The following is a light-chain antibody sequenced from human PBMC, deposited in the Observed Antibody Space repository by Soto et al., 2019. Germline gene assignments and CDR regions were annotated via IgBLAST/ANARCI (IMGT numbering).Light chain of an antibody. CDR3: QQYNSYPWT. V-gene: IGKV1-5*03. CDR1: QSINSR. Sequence: DIQMTQSPFTLSASVGDRVTVTCRAGQSINSRLAWYQQKPGKAPKLLIYKASNLESGVPSRFSGTGSGAEFTLTISSLQPDDSATYYCQQYNSYPWTFGQGTEVEIK. J-gene: IGKJ1*01. CDR2: KAS.